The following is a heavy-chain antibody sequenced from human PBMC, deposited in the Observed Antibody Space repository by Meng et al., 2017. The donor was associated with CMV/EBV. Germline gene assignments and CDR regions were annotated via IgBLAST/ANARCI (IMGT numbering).Heavy chain of an antibody. CDR1: GYTFTGYY. Sequence: ASVKVSCKASGYTFTGYYMHWVRQAPGQGLEWMGWINPNSGGTNYAQKFQGRVTMTRDTSISTAYMELSRLRSDDTAVYYCARVLLRFLEWLSDYGMDVCGQGTTVTVSS. J-gene: IGHJ6*02. V-gene: IGHV1-2*02. CDR3: ARVLLRFLEWLSDYGMDV. D-gene: IGHD3-3*01. CDR2: INPNSGGT.